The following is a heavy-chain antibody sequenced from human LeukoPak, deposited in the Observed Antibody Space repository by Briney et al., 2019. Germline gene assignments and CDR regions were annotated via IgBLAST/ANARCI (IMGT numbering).Heavy chain of an antibody. CDR1: GFTFSSYG. D-gene: IGHD1-26*01. J-gene: IGHJ4*02. CDR2: ISYDGSSK. CDR3: AKEDSGSYDALDY. V-gene: IGHV3-30*18. Sequence: PGGSLRLSCAASGFTFSSYGMHWVRQAPGKGLEWVAVISYDGSSKYYADSVKGRFTISRDNSKNTLYLQMNSLRAEDTAVYYCAKEDSGSYDALDYWGQGTLVTVSS.